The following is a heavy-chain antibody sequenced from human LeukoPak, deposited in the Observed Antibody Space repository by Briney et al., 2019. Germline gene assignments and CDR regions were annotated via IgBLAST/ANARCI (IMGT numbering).Heavy chain of an antibody. D-gene: IGHD6-19*01. CDR2: ISGSGGST. CDR1: GFTFSSYA. CDR3: ANGSGWLTYFDY. J-gene: IGHJ4*02. Sequence: GGSLRLSCAASGFTFSSYAMSWVRQAPGMGLEWVSAISGSGGSTYYADSVKGRFTISRDNSKNTLYLQMNSLRAEDTAVYYCANGSGWLTYFDYWGQGTLVTVSS. V-gene: IGHV3-23*01.